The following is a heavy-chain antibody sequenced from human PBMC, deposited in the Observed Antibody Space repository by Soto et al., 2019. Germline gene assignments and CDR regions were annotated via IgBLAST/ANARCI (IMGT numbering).Heavy chain of an antibody. CDR3: AKMFKLDGNGYGCLDA. CDR2: INPGSSST. J-gene: IGHJ6*02. V-gene: IGHV1-46*01. D-gene: IGHD5-18*01. CDR1: VYTFTTYY. Sequence: XSVKNTCQASVYTFTTYYMNGVRQAPGQGLEWMGLINPGSSSTNDAQKFRGRVTMTRDTSTSTVYMEMSSLRSEDTAVYYCAKMFKLDGNGYGCLDAWGQGPTVTVSS.